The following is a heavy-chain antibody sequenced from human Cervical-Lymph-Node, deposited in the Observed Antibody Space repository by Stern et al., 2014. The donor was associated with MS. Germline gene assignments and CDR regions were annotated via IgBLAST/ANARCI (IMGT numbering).Heavy chain of an antibody. CDR1: GYTFTSYY. V-gene: IGHV1-46*03. CDR3: ARGSITMVRGALDYYGMDV. J-gene: IGHJ6*02. CDR2: INPSGGST. Sequence: VQLVESWAEVKKPGASVKVSCKASGYTFTSYYMHWVRQAPGQGLEWMGIINPSGGSTSYAQKFQGRVTMTRDTSTSTVYMELSSLRSEDTAVYYCARGSITMVRGALDYYGMDVWGQGTTVTVSS. D-gene: IGHD3-10*01.